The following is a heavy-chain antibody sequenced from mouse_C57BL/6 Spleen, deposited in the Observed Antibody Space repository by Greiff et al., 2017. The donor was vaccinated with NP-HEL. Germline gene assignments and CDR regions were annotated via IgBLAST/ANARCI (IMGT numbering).Heavy chain of an antibody. Sequence: EVQGVESGGGLVKPGGSLKLSCAASGFTFSSYAMSWVRQTPEKRLEWVATISDGGSYTYYPDNVKGRFTISRDNAKNNLYLQMSHLKSEDTAMYYCARPITTVVATPFAYWGQGTLVTVSA. D-gene: IGHD1-1*01. CDR3: ARPITTVVATPFAY. J-gene: IGHJ3*01. V-gene: IGHV5-4*01. CDR1: GFTFSSYA. CDR2: ISDGGSYT.